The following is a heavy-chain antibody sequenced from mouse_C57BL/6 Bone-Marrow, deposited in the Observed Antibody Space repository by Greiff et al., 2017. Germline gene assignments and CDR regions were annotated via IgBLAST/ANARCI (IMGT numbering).Heavy chain of an antibody. D-gene: IGHD2-14*01. Sequence: EVKLMESGGGLVKPGGSLKLSCAASGFTFSDYGMHWVRQAPEKGLEWVAYISSGSSTIYYAVTVKGRFTISRDNAKNTLFLQMTSLRSEDTAMYYCARHGYRAMDYWGQGTSVTVSS. CDR2: ISSGSSTI. J-gene: IGHJ4*01. CDR3: ARHGYRAMDY. CDR1: GFTFSDYG. V-gene: IGHV5-17*01.